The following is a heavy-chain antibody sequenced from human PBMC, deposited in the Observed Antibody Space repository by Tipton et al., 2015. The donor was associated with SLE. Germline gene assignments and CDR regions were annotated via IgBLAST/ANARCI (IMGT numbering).Heavy chain of an antibody. J-gene: IGHJ4*02. D-gene: IGHD2-2*01. CDR2: VYSSGST. CDR3: VVCSPSSCSYFDY. CDR1: GGSISGYY. V-gene: IGHV4-4*07. Sequence: TLSLTCTVSGGSISGYYWSWIRQPAGKGLEWIGRVYSSGSTIYNPSIKSRITLSLDTSKNQFYLRVNSVTAADTAVYYCVVCSPSSCSYFDYWGQGRLVTVSS.